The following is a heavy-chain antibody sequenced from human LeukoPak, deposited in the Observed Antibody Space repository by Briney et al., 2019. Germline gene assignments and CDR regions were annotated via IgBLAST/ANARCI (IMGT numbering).Heavy chain of an antibody. V-gene: IGHV3-74*01. CDR2: ISSDGSNT. D-gene: IGHD5-18*01. Sequence: PGGSLRLSCAVSGFTFSKYYMHWVRQAPGKGLVWVSRISSDGSNTNYADSVKGRFTISRDNAKNTLYLQMNSLRAEDTAVYYCARSDFGALLVDTAMDKYYYGMDVWGKGTTVTVSS. CDR1: GFTFSKYY. CDR3: ARSDFGALLVDTAMDKYYYGMDV. J-gene: IGHJ6*04.